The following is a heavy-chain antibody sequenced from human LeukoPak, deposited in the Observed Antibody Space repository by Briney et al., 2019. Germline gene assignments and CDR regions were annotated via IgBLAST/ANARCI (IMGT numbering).Heavy chain of an antibody. J-gene: IGHJ5*02. Sequence: ASVKVSCKASGYTFTSYGISWVRQAPGQGLEWMGWTGVYNSNTNYAQQFQGRVTLTTDISTSTAYMELRSLRSDDTAMYYCARDMVGLAADGNWFDPWGQGTLVTVSS. CDR2: TGVYNSNT. CDR1: GYTFTSYG. CDR3: ARDMVGLAADGNWFDP. D-gene: IGHD6-13*01. V-gene: IGHV1-18*01.